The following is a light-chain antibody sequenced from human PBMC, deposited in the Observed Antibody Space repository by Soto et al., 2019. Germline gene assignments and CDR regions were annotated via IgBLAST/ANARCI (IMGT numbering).Light chain of an antibody. Sequence: DIQMTQSPPCLSASVGDTITITCRASQSISTYLDCYQFTPGKAPKVLIYAASTLQAGVPSRVSGSGSGTDFTLTINSLQPEDFATYYCQQNYNLPPWTFGQGTKGEIK. CDR1: QSISTY. CDR3: QQNYNLPPWT. V-gene: IGKV1-39*01. J-gene: IGKJ1*01. CDR2: AAS.